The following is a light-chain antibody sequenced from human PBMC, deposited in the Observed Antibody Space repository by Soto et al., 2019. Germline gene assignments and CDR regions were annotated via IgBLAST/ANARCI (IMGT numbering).Light chain of an antibody. CDR3: QQYLTTPFT. CDR1: QSLLYGGNDRNY. V-gene: IGKV4-1*01. J-gene: IGKJ2*01. CDR2: WAS. Sequence: DIVMTQSPDSLAVSLGERATIDCKSSQSLLYGGNDRNYLAWYQHKPGQSPKLIMYWASTREAGVPDRFSGSGSGTHFTLTISSLQAEDVAVYFCQQYLTTPFTFGQGTRLEIK.